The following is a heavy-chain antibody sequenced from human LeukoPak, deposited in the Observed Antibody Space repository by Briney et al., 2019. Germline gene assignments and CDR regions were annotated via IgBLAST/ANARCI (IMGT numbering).Heavy chain of an antibody. J-gene: IGHJ4*02. V-gene: IGHV1-18*01. CDR3: ARVSDRGGTDY. D-gene: IGHD1-14*01. CDR1: GYTFTSYA. Sequence: ASVKVSCKASGYTFTSYAMHWVRQAPGQRLEWMGWISAYNGNTNYAQKLQGRVTMTTDTSTSTAYMELRSLRSDDTAVYYCARVSDRGGTDYWGQGTLVTVSS. CDR2: ISAYNGNT.